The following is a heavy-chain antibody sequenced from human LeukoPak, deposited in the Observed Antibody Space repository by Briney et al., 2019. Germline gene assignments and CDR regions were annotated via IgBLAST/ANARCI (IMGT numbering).Heavy chain of an antibody. CDR3: ARDGGVIPYYYDSSGSRFDY. J-gene: IGHJ4*02. D-gene: IGHD3-22*01. V-gene: IGHV3-48*01. Sequence: GGSLRLSCAASGFTFSSYSMNWVRQAPGKGLEWVSYISSSSSTIYYADSVKGRFTISRDNAKNSLYLQMNSLRAEDTAVYYCARDGGVIPYYYDSSGSRFDYWGRGTLVTVSS. CDR1: GFTFSSYS. CDR2: ISSSSSTI.